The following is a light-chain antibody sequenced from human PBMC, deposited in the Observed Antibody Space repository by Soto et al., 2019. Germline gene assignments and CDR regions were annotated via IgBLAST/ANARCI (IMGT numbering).Light chain of an antibody. CDR1: QSLNNW. Sequence: DIQMTQSPSTLSASVGDRVTITCRASQSLNNWLAWYQQRPGKAPKLLIYDASTLERGVPSRFSGTGSGTEFTLTISSLRPDDFATYYCQQYHRASITFGQGTRLEI. J-gene: IGKJ5*01. V-gene: IGKV1-5*01. CDR2: DAS. CDR3: QQYHRASIT.